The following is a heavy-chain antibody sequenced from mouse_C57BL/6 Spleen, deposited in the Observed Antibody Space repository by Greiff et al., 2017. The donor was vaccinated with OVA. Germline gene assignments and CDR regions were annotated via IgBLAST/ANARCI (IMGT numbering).Heavy chain of an antibody. CDR1: GYSITSGYY. CDR3: ARPPHYYGSSDWYFDV. CDR2: ISYDGSN. Sequence: EVQLQQSGPGLVKPSQSLSLTCSVTGYSITSGYYWNWIRQFPGNKLEWMGYISYDGSNNYNPSLKNRISITRDTSKNQFFLKLNSVTTEDTATYYCARPPHYYGSSDWYFDVWGTGTTVTVSS. J-gene: IGHJ1*03. D-gene: IGHD1-1*01. V-gene: IGHV3-6*01.